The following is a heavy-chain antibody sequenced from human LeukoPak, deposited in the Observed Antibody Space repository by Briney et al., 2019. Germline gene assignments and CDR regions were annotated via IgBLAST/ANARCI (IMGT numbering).Heavy chain of an antibody. D-gene: IGHD5-18*01. CDR3: ARERGYGIWGDFEY. Sequence: RPGGSLRLSCAASGFTFDDYGMSWVRQAPGKGLEWVSGINWNGDSTGYVDSVKGRFTISRDNAKNSLYLQMNSLRAEDTALYYCARERGYGIWGDFEYWGQGTLVTVSS. V-gene: IGHV3-20*04. J-gene: IGHJ4*02. CDR1: GFTFDDYG. CDR2: INWNGDST.